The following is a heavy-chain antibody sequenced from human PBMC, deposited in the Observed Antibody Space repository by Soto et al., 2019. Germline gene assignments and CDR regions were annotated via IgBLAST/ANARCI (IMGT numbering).Heavy chain of an antibody. CDR1: GCSISNYY. V-gene: IGHV4-59*01. D-gene: IGHD5-18*01. CDR3: AKDSGYNYGYFRWFDP. Sequence: SETQSLTCTVSGCSISNYYWSWIRQPPGRGLEWIGHIFYSGSTNYNPALKSRVTISVDTSKSQFSLKLSSVTAADTAVYYCAKDSGYNYGYFRWFDPWGQGTLVTVS. J-gene: IGHJ5*02. CDR2: IFYSGST.